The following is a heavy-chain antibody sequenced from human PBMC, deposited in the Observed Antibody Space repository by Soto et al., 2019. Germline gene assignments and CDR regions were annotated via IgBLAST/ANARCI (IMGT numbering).Heavy chain of an antibody. Sequence: QVQLVESGGGVVQPGRSLRLSCAASGFTFSSYGMHWVRQAPGKGLEWVAVISYDGSNKYYADSVKGRFTISRDNSKNTLYLQRKSLRAEDTAVYYCAKDKGGSLRDYWDYYGMDGRGQGTTVTVSS. CDR1: GFTFSSYG. V-gene: IGHV3-30*18. D-gene: IGHD4-17*01. CDR2: ISYDGSNK. CDR3: AKDKGGSLRDYWDYYGMDG. J-gene: IGHJ6*02.